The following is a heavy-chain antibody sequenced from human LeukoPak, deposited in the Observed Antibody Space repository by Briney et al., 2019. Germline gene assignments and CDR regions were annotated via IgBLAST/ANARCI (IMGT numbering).Heavy chain of an antibody. J-gene: IGHJ5*02. Sequence: PSETLSLTCTVSGGSITSYYWNWIRQPPGKGLEWIGNIYYSGSTNYNPSLKSRVTISVDRSKNQFSLKLSSVTAADTAVYYCARGYSITIFGVVHNWFDPWGQGTLVTVSS. D-gene: IGHD3-3*01. CDR3: ARGYSITIFGVVHNWFDP. V-gene: IGHV4-59*12. CDR2: IYYSGST. CDR1: GGSITSYY.